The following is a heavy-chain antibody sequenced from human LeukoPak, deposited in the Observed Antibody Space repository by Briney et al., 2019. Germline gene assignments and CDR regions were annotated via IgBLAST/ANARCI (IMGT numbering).Heavy chain of an antibody. D-gene: IGHD6-19*01. J-gene: IGHJ4*02. CDR2: ISGSGGST. V-gene: IGHV3-23*01. Sequence: GGSLRLSCAASGFTFSNYAMSWVRQAPGKGLEWVSAISGSGGSTYYADSVKGRFTVSRDNSKNTLNLQMNSLRDDDTAVSYCASRPYSSGSSADYWGQGTLVTVSS. CDR1: GFTFSNYA. CDR3: ASRPYSSGSSADY.